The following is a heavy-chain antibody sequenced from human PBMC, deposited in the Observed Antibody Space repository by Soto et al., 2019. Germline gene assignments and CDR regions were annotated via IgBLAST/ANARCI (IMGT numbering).Heavy chain of an antibody. CDR3: ATNYFDGSGRESSTFDY. J-gene: IGHJ4*02. Sequence: QLQLQESGSGLLKPSQTLSLTCAMSGGSISSGGYSWSWIRQPPGKGLEWMGYIYHSGRTYYNPSLKSRVTMSVDRSKNQLSLKLSSVTAADTAVYYCATNYFDGSGRESSTFDYWGQGTLVTISS. CDR1: GGSISSGGYS. CDR2: IYHSGRT. D-gene: IGHD3-22*01. V-gene: IGHV4-30-2*01.